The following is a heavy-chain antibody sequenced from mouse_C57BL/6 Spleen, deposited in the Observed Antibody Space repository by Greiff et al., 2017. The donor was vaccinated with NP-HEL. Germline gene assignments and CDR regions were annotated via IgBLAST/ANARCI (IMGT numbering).Heavy chain of an antibody. CDR2: IHPNSGST. D-gene: IGHD1-2*01. Sequence: QVQLQQPGAELVKPGASVKLSCKASGYTFTSYWMHWVKQRPGQGLEWIGMIHPNSGSTNYNEKFKSKATLTVDKSSSTAYMQLSSLTSEDSAVYYCARSRGFTSALDYWGQGTTLTVSS. CDR1: GYTFTSYW. J-gene: IGHJ2*01. CDR3: ARSRGFTSALDY. V-gene: IGHV1-64*01.